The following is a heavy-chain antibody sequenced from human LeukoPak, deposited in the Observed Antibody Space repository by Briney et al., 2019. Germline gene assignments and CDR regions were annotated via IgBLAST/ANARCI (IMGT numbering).Heavy chain of an antibody. CDR1: GGSISSSSYY. CDR3: AREGTGGAIAAGTDAFDI. Sequence: PSETLSLTCTVSGGSISSSSYYWGWIRQPPGKGLEWIGSIYYSGSTYYNPSLKSRVTISVDTSKNQFSLKLSSVTAADTAVYYCAREGTGGAIAAGTDAFDIWGQGTMVTVSS. J-gene: IGHJ3*02. V-gene: IGHV4-39*07. D-gene: IGHD6-13*01. CDR2: IYYSGST.